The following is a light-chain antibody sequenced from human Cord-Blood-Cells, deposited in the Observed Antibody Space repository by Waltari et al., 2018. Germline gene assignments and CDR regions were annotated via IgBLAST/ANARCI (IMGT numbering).Light chain of an antibody. CDR3: QQYYSTPWT. Sequence: ETVMSQSPDSLSVSLGERAPTNCKRRQSVLYSSNTKNYSAWYQKKPEKPPKLLFYWASTRESGVPDQFSGSGSGTNFTLTFSSLRAEDVAVYYCQQYYSTPWTFGQGTKVEIK. J-gene: IGKJ1*01. V-gene: IGKV4-1*01. CDR2: WAS. CDR1: QSVLYSSNTKNY.